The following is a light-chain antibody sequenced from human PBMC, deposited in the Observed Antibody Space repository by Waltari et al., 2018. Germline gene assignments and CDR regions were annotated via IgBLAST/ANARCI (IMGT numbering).Light chain of an antibody. CDR2: DAF. CDR3: QQYNNWLPWT. V-gene: IGKV3-15*01. J-gene: IGKJ1*01. CDR1: QSVSTN. Sequence: EIVMTQSPATLSVSPGERVTLSCRASQSVSTNLAWYQHKPGQAPRLLIYDAFTRATGIPDRFSGSGSGTEFTLIISSIQSEDFAVYYCQQYNNWLPWTFGQGTKVEIK.